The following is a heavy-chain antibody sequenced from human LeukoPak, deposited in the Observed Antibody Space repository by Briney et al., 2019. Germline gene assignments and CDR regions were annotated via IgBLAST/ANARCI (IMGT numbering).Heavy chain of an antibody. V-gene: IGHV1-2*02. CDR2: INPKRGAT. CDR3: ARAYEYGWFDP. J-gene: IGHJ5*02. CDR1: GYTFTDYF. D-gene: IGHD4/OR15-4a*01. Sequence: ASVKVSCKASGYTFTDYFVHWVRQAPGQGLEWMGWINPKRGATNYAQRFQGRVTMTRDTSITTAYMELSRLGSDDTAVYYCARAYEYGWFDPWGQGTLVTVSS.